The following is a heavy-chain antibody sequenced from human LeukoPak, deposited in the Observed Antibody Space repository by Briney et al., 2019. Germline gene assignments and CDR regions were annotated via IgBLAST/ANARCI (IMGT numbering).Heavy chain of an antibody. Sequence: ASVKVSCKASGYTFTSYYMHWVRQAPGQGLEWMGIINPSGGSTSYAQKFQGRVTMTRDTSTSTVYMELSSLRSEDTAVYYCARAEKRYFDWLREGNWFDPWGQGTLVTVSS. CDR1: GYTFTSYY. CDR2: INPSGGST. CDR3: ARAEKRYFDWLREGNWFDP. J-gene: IGHJ5*02. D-gene: IGHD3-9*01. V-gene: IGHV1-46*01.